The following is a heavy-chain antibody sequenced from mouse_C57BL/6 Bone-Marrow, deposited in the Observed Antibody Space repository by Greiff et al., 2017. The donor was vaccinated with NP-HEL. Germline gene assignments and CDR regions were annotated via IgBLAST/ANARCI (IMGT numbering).Heavy chain of an antibody. CDR2: ISYDGSN. D-gene: IGHD2-4*01. CDR3: AREPTMITTYYFDY. Sequence: EVQLQQSGPGLVKPSQSLSLTCSVTGYSITSGYYWNWIRQFPGNKLEWMGYISYDGSNNYNPSLKNRISITRDTSKNQFFLKLNSVTTEDTATYYCAREPTMITTYYFDYWGQGTTLTVSS. CDR1: GYSITSGYY. V-gene: IGHV3-6*01. J-gene: IGHJ2*01.